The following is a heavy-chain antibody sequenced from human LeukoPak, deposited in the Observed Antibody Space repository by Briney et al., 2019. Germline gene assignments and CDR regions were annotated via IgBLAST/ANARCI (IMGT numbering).Heavy chain of an antibody. CDR1: GYTFTGYY. CDR2: INPNSGST. V-gene: IGHV1-2*02. J-gene: IGHJ3*02. D-gene: IGHD1-1*01. Sequence: GASVKVSCKASGYTFTGYYMHWVRQAPGQGLEWMGWINPNSGSTNYAQKFQGRVTMTRDTSISTAYMELSRLRSDDTAVYYCARDLERRNDAFDIWGQGTMVTVSS. CDR3: ARDLERRNDAFDI.